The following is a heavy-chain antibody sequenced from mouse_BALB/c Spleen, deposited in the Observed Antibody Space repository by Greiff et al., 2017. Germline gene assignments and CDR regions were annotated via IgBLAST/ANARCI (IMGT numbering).Heavy chain of an antibody. Sequence: EVQGVESGGGLVKPGGSLKLSCAASGFTFSSYAMSWVRQSPKKRLEWVAEISSGGSYTYYPDTVTGRFTISRDNATNTLYLEMSSLRSEDTAMYYCAMEDYGNYEAWFAYWGQGTLVTVSA. V-gene: IGHV5-9-4*01. CDR1: GFTFSSYA. J-gene: IGHJ3*01. CDR3: AMEDYGNYEAWFAY. CDR2: ISSGGSYT. D-gene: IGHD2-1*01.